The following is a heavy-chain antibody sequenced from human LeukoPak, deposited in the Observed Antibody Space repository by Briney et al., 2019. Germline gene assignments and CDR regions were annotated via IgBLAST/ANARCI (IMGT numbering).Heavy chain of an antibody. CDR3: ARKGGRYSSGWALTDY. Sequence: PSRTLSLTCTVSGGSISSGSYYWSWIRQPAGKGLEWIGRIYTSGSTNYNPSLKSRVTISVDTSKNQFSLKLSSVTAADTAVYYCARKGGRYSSGWALTDYWGQGTLVTVSS. V-gene: IGHV4-61*02. J-gene: IGHJ4*02. CDR2: IYTSGST. D-gene: IGHD6-19*01. CDR1: GGSISSGSYY.